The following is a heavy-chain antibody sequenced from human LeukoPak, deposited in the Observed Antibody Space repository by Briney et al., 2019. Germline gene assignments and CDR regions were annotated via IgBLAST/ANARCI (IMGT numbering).Heavy chain of an antibody. CDR2: INPNSGGT. D-gene: IGHD6-19*01. Sequence: GASVKVSCKASGYTFTGCYMHWVRQAPGQGLEWMGWINPNSGGTNYAQKFQGRVTMTRDTSISTAYMELSRLRSDDTAVYYCARDRPIAVAGDYYYYYGMDVWGQGTTVTVSS. J-gene: IGHJ6*02. CDR1: GYTFTGCY. CDR3: ARDRPIAVAGDYYYYYGMDV. V-gene: IGHV1-2*02.